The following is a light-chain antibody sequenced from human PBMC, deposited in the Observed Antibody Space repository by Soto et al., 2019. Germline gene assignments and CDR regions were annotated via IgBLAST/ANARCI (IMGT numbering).Light chain of an antibody. CDR1: SSDIGNYDF. V-gene: IGLV2-14*01. CDR2: EVS. Sequence: QSVLTQPASVSGSPGQSITISCTGTSSDIGNYDFVSWYQQVPGTAPKAMIYEVSSRPSGVSNRFSGSKSGNTASLTISGLQAEDEAYYYCSSYTTSTSFIRFGGRTKLTVL. CDR3: SSYTTSTSFIR. J-gene: IGLJ2*01.